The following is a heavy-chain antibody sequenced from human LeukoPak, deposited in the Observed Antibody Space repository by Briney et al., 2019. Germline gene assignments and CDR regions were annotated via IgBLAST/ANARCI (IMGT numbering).Heavy chain of an antibody. Sequence: ASVKVSCTASGYTFTSYAMNWVRQAPGQGLGWMGWIHTNTGNPTYAQGFTGRFVFSLDTSVSTAYLQISSLQAEDTAVYYCARAVAGSFSDYWGQGTLVTVSS. J-gene: IGHJ4*02. V-gene: IGHV7-4-1*02. D-gene: IGHD6-19*01. CDR2: IHTNTGNP. CDR1: GYTFTSYA. CDR3: ARAVAGSFSDY.